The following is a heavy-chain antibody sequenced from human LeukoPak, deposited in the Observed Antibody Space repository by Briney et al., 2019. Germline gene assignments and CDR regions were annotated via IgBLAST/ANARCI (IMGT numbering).Heavy chain of an antibody. Sequence: GGSLRLSCAASGFTFSNAWMNWVRQAPGKGLEWVGRIKSKTDGGTTDYAAPVKGRFTISRDDSENTLYLQMNSLKTEDTAVYYCTTASDFWSGYSPLYYYYGMDVWGQGTTVTVSS. V-gene: IGHV3-15*07. CDR3: TTASDFWSGYSPLYYYYGMDV. D-gene: IGHD3-3*01. CDR2: IKSKTDGGTT. J-gene: IGHJ6*02. CDR1: GFTFSNAW.